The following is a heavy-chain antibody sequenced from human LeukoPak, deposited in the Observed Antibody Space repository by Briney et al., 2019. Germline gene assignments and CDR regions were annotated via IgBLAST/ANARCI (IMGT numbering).Heavy chain of an antibody. CDR2: IYYSGST. V-gene: IGHV4-59*12. CDR3: ARLRDYDYVWGSYRLAP. D-gene: IGHD3-16*02. J-gene: IGHJ5*02. CDR1: GGSISSYY. Sequence: PSETLSLTCTVSGGSISSYYWSWIRQPPGKGLEWIGYIYYSGSTNYNPSLKSRVTISVDTSKNQFSLKLSSVTAADTAVYYCARLRDYDYVWGSYRLAPWGQGTLVTVSS.